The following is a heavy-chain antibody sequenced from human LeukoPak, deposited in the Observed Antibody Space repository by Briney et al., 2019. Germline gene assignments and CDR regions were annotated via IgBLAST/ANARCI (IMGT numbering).Heavy chain of an antibody. CDR1: GGTFSSYA. CDR2: IIPIFGTA. Sequence: ASMKVSCKASGGTFSSYAISWVRQAPGQGLEWMGGIIPIFGTANYAQKFQGRVTITADESTSTAYMELSSLRSEDTAVYYCAREGPSGNFDYWGQGTLDTVSS. J-gene: IGHJ4*02. CDR3: AREGPSGNFDY. D-gene: IGHD1-26*01. V-gene: IGHV1-69*01.